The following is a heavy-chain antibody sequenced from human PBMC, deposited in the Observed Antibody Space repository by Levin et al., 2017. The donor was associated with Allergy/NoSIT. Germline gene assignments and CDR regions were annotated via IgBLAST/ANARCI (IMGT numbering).Heavy chain of an antibody. V-gene: IGHV4-61*01. CDR1: GGSVTSGSYY. J-gene: IGHJ3*02. CDR2: IYYSFST. CDR3: AREPNAFDI. Sequence: SETLSLTCTVSGGSVTSGSYYWSWVRQPPGKGLEWTGYIYYSFSTNYNPSLKSRVTMLVDTSNNQFSLRLSSVTAADTAMYYCAREPNAFDIWGQGTMVTVSS.